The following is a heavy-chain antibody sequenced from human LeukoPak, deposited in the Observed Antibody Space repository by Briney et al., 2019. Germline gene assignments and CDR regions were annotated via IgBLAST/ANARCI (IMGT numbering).Heavy chain of an antibody. CDR3: ARGPSWTGGRPNWFDP. J-gene: IGHJ5*02. CDR1: GFTFSSYG. V-gene: IGHV3-30*03. Sequence: PGGSLRLSCAASGFTFSSYGMHWVRQAPGKGLEWVAVISYDGTNKYYVDSVKGRFTISRDNSKNTLYLQMNSLRAEDTAVYYCARGPSWTGGRPNWFDPWDQGTLVTVSS. CDR2: ISYDGTNK. D-gene: IGHD3/OR15-3a*01.